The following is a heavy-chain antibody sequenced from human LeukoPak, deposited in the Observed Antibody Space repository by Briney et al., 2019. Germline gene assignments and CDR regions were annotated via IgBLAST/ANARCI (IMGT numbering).Heavy chain of an antibody. CDR3: AKVTPLPSAYDYPGISYYGMDV. Sequence: GGSLRLSCAASGFTFRSYGMHWVRQAPGKGREWVAVISYDGSNKYYTDSVKGRFTISRDNSKNTVSLQMNSLRTEDTAVYYCAKVTPLPSAYDYPGISYYGMDVWGQGTTVTVSS. CDR2: ISYDGSNK. D-gene: IGHD5-12*01. J-gene: IGHJ6*02. V-gene: IGHV3-30*18. CDR1: GFTFRSYG.